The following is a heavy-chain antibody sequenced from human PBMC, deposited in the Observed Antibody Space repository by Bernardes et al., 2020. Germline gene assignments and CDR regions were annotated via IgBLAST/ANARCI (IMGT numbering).Heavy chain of an antibody. CDR2: INHSGST. V-gene: IGHV4-34*01. J-gene: IGHJ6*03. CDR3: ARKRSFLEYYCSSTSCPYYYYRDV. Sequence: SETLSLTCAVYGGSFSGYYWSWIRQPPGKGLEWIGEINHSGSTNYNPSLKSRVTISVDTSKNQFSLKLSSVTAADTAVYYCARKRSFLEYYCSSTSCPYYYYRDVWGKGTTVTVSS. D-gene: IGHD2-2*01. CDR1: GGSFSGYY.